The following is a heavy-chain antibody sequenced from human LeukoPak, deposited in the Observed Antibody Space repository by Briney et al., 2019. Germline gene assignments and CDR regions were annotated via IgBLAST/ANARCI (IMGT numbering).Heavy chain of an antibody. D-gene: IGHD4-17*01. CDR1: GFTFSSYA. V-gene: IGHV3-23*01. CDR3: AKDGGTTVKYFQH. Sequence: GGSLRLSCAASGFTFSSYAMSWVRQAPGKGLEWVSAFSGSGSTYYADSVKGRFTISRDNSKNTLYLQMNSLRAEDTAVYYCAKDGGTTVKYFQHWGQGTLVTVSS. J-gene: IGHJ1*01. CDR2: FSGSGST.